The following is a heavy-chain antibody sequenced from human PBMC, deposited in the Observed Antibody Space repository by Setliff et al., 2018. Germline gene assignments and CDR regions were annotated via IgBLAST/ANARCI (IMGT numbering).Heavy chain of an antibody. V-gene: IGHV3-21*04. CDR2: ISSTGSYK. CDR3: ARDRTCSGGSCYGT. Sequence: GGSLRLSCAASGFTFNSYSINWVRQAPGKGLEWVSSISSTGSYKPYADSVKGRFTISRDSAKNSVYLQMNSLRAEDTAVYYCARDRTCSGGSCYGTWGQGTMVTVSS. D-gene: IGHD2-15*01. CDR1: GFTFNSYS. J-gene: IGHJ5*02.